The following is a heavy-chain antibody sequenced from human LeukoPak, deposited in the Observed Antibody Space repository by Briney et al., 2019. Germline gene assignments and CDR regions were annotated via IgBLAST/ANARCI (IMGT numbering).Heavy chain of an antibody. CDR1: GFPFSTYS. V-gene: IGHV3-30-3*01. Sequence: GGSLRLSCAASGFPFSTYSMHWVRQAPGKGLEWVAVISSDGSITSYGDSVKGRFHIPRDNEKNTLYLKLSSLRAEYTAVYYCARDHHGIHSAFDVWGRGTMVTVS. CDR3: ARDHHGIHSAFDV. D-gene: IGHD1-14*01. J-gene: IGHJ3*01. CDR2: ISSDGSIT.